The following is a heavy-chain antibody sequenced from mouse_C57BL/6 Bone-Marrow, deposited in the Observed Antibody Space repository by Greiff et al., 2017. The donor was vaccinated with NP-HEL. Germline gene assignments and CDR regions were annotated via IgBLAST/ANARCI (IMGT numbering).Heavy chain of an antibody. Sequence: EVKVVESEGGLVQPGSSMKLSCTASGFTFSDYYMAWVRQVPEKGLEWVANINYDGSSTYYLDSLKSRFIISSDNAKNILFLKMSSQKSEVTFTDYCARDVDGYDDVWGTGTTATVSS. J-gene: IGHJ1*03. CDR3: ARDVDGYDDV. CDR2: INYDGSST. V-gene: IGHV5-16*01. CDR1: GFTFSDYY.